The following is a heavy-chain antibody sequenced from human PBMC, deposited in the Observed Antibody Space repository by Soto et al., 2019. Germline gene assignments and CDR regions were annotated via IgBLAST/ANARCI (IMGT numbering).Heavy chain of an antibody. CDR3: VHSPNVAVDH. CDR1: GESFVGFY. D-gene: IGHD2-15*01. V-gene: IGHV4-34*01. Sequence: SETLPLTCVVYGESFVGFYWSWVRQSPGKGLEWIGEISQTETTAYSPSLKSRVSISADTSKKQFSLTLTSVTAADTAVYYCVHSPNVAVDHWGHGTLVTVSS. J-gene: IGHJ4*01. CDR2: ISQTETT.